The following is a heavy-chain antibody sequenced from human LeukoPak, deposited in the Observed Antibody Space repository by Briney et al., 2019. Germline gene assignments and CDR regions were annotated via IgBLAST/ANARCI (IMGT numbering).Heavy chain of an antibody. CDR1: GFTFSSYW. CDR3: AREVLSYDFWSGYYNTGTLAIPYYYYMDV. Sequence: GGSLRLSCAASGFTFSSYWMSWVRQAPGKGLEWVANIKEDGSEKNYVDSVKGRFTISRDNAKNSLYLQMNSLRAEDTAVYYCAREVLSYDFWSGYYNTGTLAIPYYYYMDVWGKGTTVTVSS. CDR2: IKEDGSEK. V-gene: IGHV3-7*01. D-gene: IGHD3-3*01. J-gene: IGHJ6*03.